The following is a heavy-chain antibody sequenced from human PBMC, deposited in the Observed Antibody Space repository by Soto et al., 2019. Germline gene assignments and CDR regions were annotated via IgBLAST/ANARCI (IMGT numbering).Heavy chain of an antibody. CDR1: GGSISSGGYS. J-gene: IGHJ4*02. D-gene: IGHD2-2*01. V-gene: IGHV4-30-2*01. CDR2: IYHSGST. Sequence: PSETLSLTCAVSGGSISSGGYSWSWIRQPPGKGLEWIGYIYHSGSTYYNPSLKSRVTISVDRSKNQFSLRLTSVTAADTAVYYCARVHCNSTTCHVFDYWGQGTPVTVSS. CDR3: ARVHCNSTTCHVFDY.